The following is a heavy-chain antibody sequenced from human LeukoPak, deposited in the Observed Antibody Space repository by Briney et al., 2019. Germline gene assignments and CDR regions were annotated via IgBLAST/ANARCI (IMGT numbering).Heavy chain of an antibody. V-gene: IGHV3-23*01. CDR2: ISGSGGST. D-gene: IGHD3-10*01. CDR3: ARTITIGHGMDV. CDR1: GFTFGSYA. Sequence: PGGSLRLSCAATGFTFGSYAMSWVRQAPGKGLEWGSAISGSGGSTYYADSVKGRFTISRDTSKNTLYLQVSSLRADDTAVYYCARTITIGHGMDVWGKGTTVTVSS. J-gene: IGHJ6*04.